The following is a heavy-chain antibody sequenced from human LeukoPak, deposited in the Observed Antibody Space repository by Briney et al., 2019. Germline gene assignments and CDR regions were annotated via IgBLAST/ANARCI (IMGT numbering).Heavy chain of an antibody. CDR3: ARDASSGGIAVAVGAFDI. Sequence: SETLSLTCTVSSGSIFSSNWWGWVRQPPGKGLEWIGQIFHSGSTSYSPSLKSRVTISVDKSKNQFSLKLTSVTAADTAVYYCARDASSGGIAVAVGAFDIWGQGTMVTVSS. V-gene: IGHV4-4*02. J-gene: IGHJ3*02. CDR2: IFHSGST. CDR1: SGSIFSSNW. D-gene: IGHD6-19*01.